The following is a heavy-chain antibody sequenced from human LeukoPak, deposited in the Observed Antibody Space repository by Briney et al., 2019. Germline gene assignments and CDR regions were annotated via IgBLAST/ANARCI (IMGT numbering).Heavy chain of an antibody. D-gene: IGHD3-10*01. V-gene: IGHV3-13*01. J-gene: IGHJ6*02. CDR3: TRDGTVVRGLPRRARTFYGMDV. CDR2: IDTAGDT. CDR1: GFTFSNYD. Sequence: GGSLRLSCAASGFTFSNYDMHWVRQATGKGLEWVSGIDTAGDTYYPGSVKGRFTISRENAKNSLYLLVNSLRAEDTAVYYCTRDGTVVRGLPRRARTFYGMDVWGQGTTVTVSS.